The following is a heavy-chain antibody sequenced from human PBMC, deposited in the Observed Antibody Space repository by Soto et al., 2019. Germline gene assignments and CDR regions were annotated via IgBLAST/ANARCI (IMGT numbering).Heavy chain of an antibody. CDR1: GYTFTGYY. V-gene: IGHV1-2*04. Sequence: QVQLVQSGAEVKKPGASVKVSCKAYGYTFTGYYMHWVRQAPGQGLEWIGWINPNSGGTNYAQKFQGWVTMTRDTSISTAYMELSRLRSDDTAVYYCARDLRGGSSVWWYGMDVWGQGTTVTVSS. D-gene: IGHD3-10*01. CDR2: INPNSGGT. J-gene: IGHJ6*02. CDR3: ARDLRGGSSVWWYGMDV.